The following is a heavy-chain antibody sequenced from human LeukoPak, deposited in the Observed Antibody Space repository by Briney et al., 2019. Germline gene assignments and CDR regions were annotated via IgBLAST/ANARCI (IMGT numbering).Heavy chain of an antibody. D-gene: IGHD3-3*01. Sequence: ASVKVSCKASGYTFTSYYMHWVRQAPGQGLEWMGIINPSGGSTSYAQKFQGRVTMTRDTSTSTVYMELSSLRSEDTAVYYCARENRRTYYDFWSGYYNGDYYYYYYMDVWGKGTTVTVSS. CDR2: INPSGGST. V-gene: IGHV1-46*01. J-gene: IGHJ6*03. CDR3: ARENRRTYYDFWSGYYNGDYYYYYYMDV. CDR1: GYTFTSYY.